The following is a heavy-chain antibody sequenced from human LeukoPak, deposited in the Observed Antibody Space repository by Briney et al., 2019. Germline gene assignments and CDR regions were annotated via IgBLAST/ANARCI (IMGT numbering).Heavy chain of an antibody. V-gene: IGHV1-3*01. D-gene: IGHD3-22*01. CDR1: GYTFTSYA. Sequence: ASAKVSCKASGYTFTSYAMHWVRQAPGQRLEWMGWINAGNGNTEYSQKFQGRVTITRDTSASTAYMELSSLRSEDTAVYYCARFIYYDSSLFDPWGQGTLVTVSS. J-gene: IGHJ5*02. CDR3: ARFIYYDSSLFDP. CDR2: INAGNGNT.